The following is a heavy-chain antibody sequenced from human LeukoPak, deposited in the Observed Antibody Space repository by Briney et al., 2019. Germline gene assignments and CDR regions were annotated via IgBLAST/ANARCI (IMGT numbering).Heavy chain of an antibody. V-gene: IGHV3-66*01. CDR2: IYSGGST. J-gene: IGHJ4*02. CDR3: AITTNGENYFDY. D-gene: IGHD4-17*01. CDR1: GFTVSSNY. Sequence: GGSLRLSCAASGFTVSSNYMSWVRQAPGKGLEWVSVIYSGGSTYYADSVKGRFTISRDNSKNTLYLQMNSLRAEDTAVYYCAITTNGENYFDYWGPGTLVTVSS.